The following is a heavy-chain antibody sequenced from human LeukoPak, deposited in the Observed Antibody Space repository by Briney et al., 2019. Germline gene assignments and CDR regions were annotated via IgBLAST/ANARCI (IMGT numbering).Heavy chain of an antibody. J-gene: IGHJ4*02. CDR3: ARRGGSVRPVADLDY. D-gene: IGHD6-19*01. CDR2: IYPGDSDT. Sequence: GESLKISCKGSGYSFISYWIGWVRQMPGKGLEWMGIIYPGDSDTRYSPSFQGQVTISADKSISTAYLQWSSLKASDTAMYYCARRGGSVRPVADLDYWGQGTLVTVSS. V-gene: IGHV5-51*01. CDR1: GYSFISYW.